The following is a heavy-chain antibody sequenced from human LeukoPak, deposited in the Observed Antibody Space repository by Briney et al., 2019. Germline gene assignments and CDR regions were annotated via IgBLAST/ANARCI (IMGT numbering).Heavy chain of an antibody. CDR1: GGSISSSSYY. CDR2: IYYSGST. Sequence: SETLSLTCTVSGGSISSSSYYWGWIRQPPGKGLEWIGSIYYSGSTYYNPSLKSRVTISVDTSKNQFSLKLSSVTAADTAAYYCARTLSSGWYPFDYWGQGTLVTVSS. D-gene: IGHD6-19*01. CDR3: ARTLSSGWYPFDY. J-gene: IGHJ4*02. V-gene: IGHV4-39*01.